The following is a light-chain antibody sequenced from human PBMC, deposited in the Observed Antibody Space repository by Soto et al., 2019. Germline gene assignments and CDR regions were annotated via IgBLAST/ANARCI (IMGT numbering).Light chain of an antibody. CDR3: HQYVTSPYP. Sequence: DIVVTQSPGTLSVSPGESSTLSCRPRQPVSTSYLASFQKKPGQAPRLVIYATSKRASGIPGRFSGSGSGRDFTLTISRQEPEDVAVLYFHQYVTSPYPFGQGKSLEI. CDR2: ATS. J-gene: IGKJ2*01. CDR1: QPVSTSY. V-gene: IGKV3-20*01.